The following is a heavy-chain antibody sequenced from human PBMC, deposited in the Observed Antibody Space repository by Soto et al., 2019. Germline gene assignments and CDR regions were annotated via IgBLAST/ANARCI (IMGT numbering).Heavy chain of an antibody. CDR2: IYYSATT. Sequence: KTSETLSLTCTVSGGSISSGDYYWSWIRQPPGKGLEWIGYIYYSATTYYNPSFESRVAISVDTSKSQFSLNVTSVTAADTAVYFCARGRYCLTGRCFPNWFDSWGQGALVTVSS. CDR1: GGSISSGDYY. CDR3: ARGRYCLTGRCFPNWFDS. J-gene: IGHJ5*01. D-gene: IGHD7-27*01. V-gene: IGHV4-30-4*01.